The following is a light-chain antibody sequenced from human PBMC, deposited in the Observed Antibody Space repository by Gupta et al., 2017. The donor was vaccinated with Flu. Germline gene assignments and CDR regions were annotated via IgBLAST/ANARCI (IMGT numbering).Light chain of an antibody. V-gene: IGLV1-51*01. J-gene: IGLJ2*01. CDR3: DSRDSSGNHVV. CDR1: GYTFGNNY. CDR2: EDN. Sequence: GYGYTFGNNYVYWYQQNPGTAPMLLIYEDNKRPSGIPERFSGSKSGTTATLDITGLQVGDEADYYWDSRDSSGNHVVFGGGTKLTVL.